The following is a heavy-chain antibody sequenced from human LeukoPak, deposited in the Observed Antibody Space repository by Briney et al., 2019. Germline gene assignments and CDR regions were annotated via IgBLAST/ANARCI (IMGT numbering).Heavy chain of an antibody. CDR3: TTDTRAPYYYGMDV. CDR2: IKGKTDGGTT. V-gene: IGHV3-15*01. CDR1: GFTFSSYA. J-gene: IGHJ6*02. Sequence: GGSLRLSCAASGFTFSSYAMSWVRQAPGKGLEWVGRIKGKTDGGTTDYAAPVKGRFTISRDDSKNTLYLQMNSLKTEDTAVYYCTTDTRAPYYYGMDVWGQGTTVTVSS.